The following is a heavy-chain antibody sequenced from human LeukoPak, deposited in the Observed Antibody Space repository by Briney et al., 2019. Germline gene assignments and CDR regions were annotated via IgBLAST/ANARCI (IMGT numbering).Heavy chain of an antibody. CDR1: GFTFSSYS. V-gene: IGHV3-21*01. CDR2: ISSSSSYI. CDR3: ARVSDYYYDSSGLDY. J-gene: IGHJ4*02. D-gene: IGHD3-22*01. Sequence: GGSLRLSCAASGFTFSSYSMNWVRQAPGKGLEGVSSISSSSSYIYYADSVKGRFTISRDNAKNSLYLQMNSLRAEDTAVYYCARVSDYYYDSSGLDYWGQGTLVTVSS.